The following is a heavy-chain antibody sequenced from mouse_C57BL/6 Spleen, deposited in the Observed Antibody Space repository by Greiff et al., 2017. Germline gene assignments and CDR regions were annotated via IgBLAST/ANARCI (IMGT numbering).Heavy chain of an antibody. CDR1: GFTFSSYA. J-gene: IGHJ4*01. D-gene: IGHD3-3*01. Sequence: EVQLQESGGGLVKPGGSLKLSCAASGFTFSSYAMSWVRQTPEKRLEWVATISAGGSYTYYPDNVKGRFTISRDNAKNNLYLQMSHLKSEDTAMYYCARGGDPNAMDYWGQGTSVTVSS. CDR3: ARGGDPNAMDY. CDR2: ISAGGSYT. V-gene: IGHV5-4*01.